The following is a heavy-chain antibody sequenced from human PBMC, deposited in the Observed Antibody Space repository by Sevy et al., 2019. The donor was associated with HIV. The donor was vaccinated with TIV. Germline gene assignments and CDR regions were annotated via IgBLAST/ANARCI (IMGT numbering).Heavy chain of an antibody. CDR1: GFTFSNAW. Sequence: GGSLRLSCAASGFTFSNAWMSWVRQAPGKGLEWVGRIKSKTDGGTTDDAAPVKGRFTISRDDSKNTLYLQMNSLKTEDTAVYYCTTVVVPAANVSYWGQGTLVTVSS. CDR3: TTVVVPAANVSY. V-gene: IGHV3-15*01. J-gene: IGHJ4*02. D-gene: IGHD2-2*01. CDR2: IKSKTDGGTT.